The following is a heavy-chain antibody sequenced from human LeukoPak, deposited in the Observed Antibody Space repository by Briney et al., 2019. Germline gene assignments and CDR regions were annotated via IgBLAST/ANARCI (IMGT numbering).Heavy chain of an antibody. CDR3: ATPPALTGAYY. CDR1: GFTLSTYW. V-gene: IGHV3-7*03. CDR2: IRQDGSEK. D-gene: IGHD7-27*01. J-gene: IGHJ4*02. Sequence: GGSLRLSCAASGFTLSTYWMSWVRQALGKGLEWVANIRQDGSEKSYVDSVKGRFTISRDNAKNSLYLQMNSLRVEDTAVYYCATPPALTGAYYWGQGTLVTVSS.